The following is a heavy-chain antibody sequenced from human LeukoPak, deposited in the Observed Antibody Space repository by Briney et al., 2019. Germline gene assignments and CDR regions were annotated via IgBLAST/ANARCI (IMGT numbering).Heavy chain of an antibody. CDR1: GYTFTSYG. J-gene: IGHJ6*03. V-gene: IGHV1-18*01. CDR2: ISAYNGNT. Sequence: ASVKVSCKASGYTFTSYGISWVRQAPGQGLEWMGWISAYNGNTNYAQKLQGRVTMTTDTSTSTAYMELRSLRSDDTAVYYCARKYCSSTSCRVFYMDVWGKGTTVTVSS. CDR3: ARKYCSSTSCRVFYMDV. D-gene: IGHD2-2*01.